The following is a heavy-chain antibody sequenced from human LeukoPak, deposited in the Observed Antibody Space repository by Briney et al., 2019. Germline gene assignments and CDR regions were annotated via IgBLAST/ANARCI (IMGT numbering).Heavy chain of an antibody. CDR3: ARVGIIVEPSDNWDGDAFDI. Sequence: PGGSLRLSCAASGFTFSNYRMNWVRQAPGKGLEWVSSISSSSSYIYYADSVKGRFTISRDNAKNSLYLQMNSLRAEDTAVYYCARVGIIVEPSDNWDGDAFDIWGQGTMVTVSS. CDR2: ISSSSSYI. J-gene: IGHJ3*02. CDR1: GFTFSNYR. D-gene: IGHD2-2*01. V-gene: IGHV3-21*01.